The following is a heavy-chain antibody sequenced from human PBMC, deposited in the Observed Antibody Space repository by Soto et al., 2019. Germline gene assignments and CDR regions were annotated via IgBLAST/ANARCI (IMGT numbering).Heavy chain of an antibody. CDR3: ARGYYDILTGYYKRYWFDP. Sequence: ASVKVSCTDSGYSYSNNDINWVRQATGQGLEWMGWMNPNSGNTGYAQKFQGRVTMTRNTSISTAYMELSSLRSDDTAVYYCARGYYDILTGYYKRYWFDPWGQGTLVTVSS. CDR2: MNPNSGNT. D-gene: IGHD3-9*01. V-gene: IGHV1-8*01. J-gene: IGHJ5*02. CDR1: GYSYSNND.